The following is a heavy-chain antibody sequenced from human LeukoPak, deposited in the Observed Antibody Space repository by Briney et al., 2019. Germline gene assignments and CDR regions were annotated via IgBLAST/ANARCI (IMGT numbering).Heavy chain of an antibody. D-gene: IGHD2-2*01. CDR3: ARAGGCSSTSCYSPAHYYYGMDV. CDR1: GGSFSGYY. V-gene: IGHV4-34*01. J-gene: IGHJ6*02. Sequence: SETLSLTCAVYGGSFSGYYWSWIRQPPGKGLEWIGEINHSGSTNYNPSLKSRVTISVDTSKNQFSLKLSSVTAADTAVYYCARAGGCSSTSCYSPAHYYYGMDVWGQGTTVTVSS. CDR2: INHSGST.